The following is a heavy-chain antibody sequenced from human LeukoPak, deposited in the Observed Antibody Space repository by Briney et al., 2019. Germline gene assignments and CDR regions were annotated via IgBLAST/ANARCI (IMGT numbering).Heavy chain of an antibody. V-gene: IGHV3-7*01. CDR1: GLTFSNSW. Sequence: GGSLRLSCAAYGLTFSNSWMSWVRQAPGKGLEWVATIKPDGSAQYYVDSVKGRFTISRDNAKNSLFLQINSLRAEDTAVYYCANGGTYSSGPWGQGTLVTVSS. CDR3: ANGGTYSSGP. D-gene: IGHD3-22*01. J-gene: IGHJ5*02. CDR2: IKPDGSAQ.